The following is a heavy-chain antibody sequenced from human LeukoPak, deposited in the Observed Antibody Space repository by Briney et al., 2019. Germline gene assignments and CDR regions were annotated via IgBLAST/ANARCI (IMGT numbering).Heavy chain of an antibody. V-gene: IGHV3-21*01. CDR2: ISSSSSYI. J-gene: IGHJ4*02. D-gene: IGHD3-22*01. CDR3: ARAGYYYDNYYFDY. Sequence: GGSLRLSCAASGFTFSSYSMNWVRQAPGKGLEWVSSISSSSSYIYYADSVKGRLTISRDNAKNSLYLQMNSLRAEDTAVYYCARAGYYYDNYYFDYWGQGTLVTVSS. CDR1: GFTFSSYS.